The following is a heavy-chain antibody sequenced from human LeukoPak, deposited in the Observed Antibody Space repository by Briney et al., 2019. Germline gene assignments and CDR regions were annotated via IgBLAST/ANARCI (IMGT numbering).Heavy chain of an antibody. CDR1: GGSISSYY. CDR3: ARGRRDYYDSSGYNWFDP. V-gene: IGHV4-59*12. CDR2: IYYSGTT. D-gene: IGHD3-22*01. J-gene: IGHJ5*02. Sequence: SETLSLTCTVSGGSISSYYWSWIRQPPGKGLEWLGSIYYSGTTFYNPSLKSRVTFSIDTSSNQFSLTLTSVTAADTAVYYCARGRRDYYDSSGYNWFDPWGQGTLVTVSS.